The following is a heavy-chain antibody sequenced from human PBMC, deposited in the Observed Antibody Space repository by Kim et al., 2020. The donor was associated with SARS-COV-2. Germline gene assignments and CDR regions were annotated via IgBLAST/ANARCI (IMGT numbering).Heavy chain of an antibody. CDR1: GFTFSSYS. J-gene: IGHJ4*02. CDR2: ISSSSSTI. V-gene: IGHV3-48*02. CDR3: AREDYGDYSRQVDY. D-gene: IGHD4-17*01. Sequence: GGSLRLSCAASGFTFSSYSMNWVRQAPGKGLEWVSYISSSSSTIYYADSVKGRFTISRDNAKNSLYLQMNSLRDEDTAVYYCAREDYGDYSRQVDYWGQGTLVTVSS.